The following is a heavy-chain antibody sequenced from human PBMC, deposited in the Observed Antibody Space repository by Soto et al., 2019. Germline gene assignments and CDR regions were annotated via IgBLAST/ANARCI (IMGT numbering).Heavy chain of an antibody. Sequence: SETLSLTCTVSGGSVNTAPYHWSWIRQSPRNGLEWIGNIYYAGSTNYNPSFESRVAISLDTSNNQFSLRLTSLTAADTAVYFCARDHHSYYDTSGYYPYFDFWGQGTLVTVSS. V-gene: IGHV4-61*01. CDR3: ARDHHSYYDTSGYYPYFDF. D-gene: IGHD3-22*01. CDR2: IYYAGST. J-gene: IGHJ4*02. CDR1: GGSVNTAPYH.